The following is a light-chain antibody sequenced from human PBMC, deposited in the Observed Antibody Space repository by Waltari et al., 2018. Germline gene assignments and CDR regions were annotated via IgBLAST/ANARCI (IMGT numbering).Light chain of an antibody. CDR2: KVS. V-gene: IGKV2-30*02. J-gene: IGKJ2*01. CDR3: LQSSQWPYA. CDR1: QSLLQSDGNIF. Sequence: DVVMTQSPLSLAVTLGQPASLSCWSSQSLLQSDGNIFLNWFHQRPGQSPRRLISKVSNRESGVPDRFSGSGSGTDFTLKISRVEAEDVGIYYCLQSSQWPYAFGQGTKLEIK.